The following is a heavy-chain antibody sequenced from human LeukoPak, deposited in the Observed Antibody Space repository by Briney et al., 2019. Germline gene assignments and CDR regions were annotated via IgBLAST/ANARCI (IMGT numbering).Heavy chain of an antibody. CDR2: IYHSGST. CDR3: ARETLDYYMDV. CDR1: GGSISSGGYY. Sequence: SATLSLTCTVSGGSISSGGYYWSWIRQPPGKGLEWIGYIYHSGSTYYNPSLKSRVTISVDRSKNQFSLKLSSVTAADTAVYYCARETLDYYMDVWGKGTTVTVSS. V-gene: IGHV4-30-2*01. J-gene: IGHJ6*03.